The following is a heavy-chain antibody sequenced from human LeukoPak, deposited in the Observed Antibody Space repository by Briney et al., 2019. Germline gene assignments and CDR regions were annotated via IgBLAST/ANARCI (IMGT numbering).Heavy chain of an antibody. V-gene: IGHV4-59*02. Sequence: NPSETLSLTCTVSGGSVSSYYWSWIRQPPGKGLEWIGYIYYSGSTNYNPSLKSRVTISVDTSKNQFSLKLSSVTAADTAVYYCARGFFTMGWSLQNNWFDPWGQGTLVTVSS. D-gene: IGHD3-10*01. CDR3: ARGFFTMGWSLQNNWFDP. CDR1: GGSVSSYY. CDR2: IYYSGST. J-gene: IGHJ5*02.